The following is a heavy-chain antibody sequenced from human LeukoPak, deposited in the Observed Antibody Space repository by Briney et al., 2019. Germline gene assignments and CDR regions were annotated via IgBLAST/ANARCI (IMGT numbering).Heavy chain of an antibody. V-gene: IGHV1-69*13. J-gene: IGHJ4*02. CDR1: GGTFSSYA. Sequence: SVKVSCKTSGGTFSSYAISWVRQAPGQGLEWMGGIIPVFGTAKYAQMFQGRVTITADESTSTAYMDLSSLRSDDTAVYYCARGINYYDSSGPTPYFDYWGQGTLVTVSS. D-gene: IGHD3-22*01. CDR3: ARGINYYDSSGPTPYFDY. CDR2: IIPVFGTA.